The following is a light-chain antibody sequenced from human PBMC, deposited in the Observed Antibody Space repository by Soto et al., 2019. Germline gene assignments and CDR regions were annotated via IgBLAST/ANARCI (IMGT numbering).Light chain of an antibody. CDR2: KAS. V-gene: IGKV1-5*03. CDR3: QQYATYWWT. Sequence: IQMTQSPSTLSASLGDRVTITCRASQSISSWLAWYQQKPGKAPKLLIYKASSLQSGVPSRFSGSESGTEFTLTIRSLQPDDFATYYCQQYATYWWTFGQGNKVDI. J-gene: IGKJ1*01. CDR1: QSISSW.